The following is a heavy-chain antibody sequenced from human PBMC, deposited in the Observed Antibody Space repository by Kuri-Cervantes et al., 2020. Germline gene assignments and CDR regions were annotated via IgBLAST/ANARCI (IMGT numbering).Heavy chain of an antibody. CDR2: IYYSGST. Sequence: SETLSLTCTVSGGSVSSGSYYWSWIRQPPGKGLEWIGYIYYSGSTNYNPSLKSRVTISVDMSKNQFSLKLSSVTAADTAVYYCARLAYYYDSSGYLEREAFDIWGQGTMVTVSS. V-gene: IGHV4-61*01. J-gene: IGHJ3*02. CDR3: ARLAYYYDSSGYLEREAFDI. CDR1: GGSVSSGSYY. D-gene: IGHD3-22*01.